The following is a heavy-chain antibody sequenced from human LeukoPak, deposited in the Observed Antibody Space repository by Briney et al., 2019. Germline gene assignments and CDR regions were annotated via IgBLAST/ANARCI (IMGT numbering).Heavy chain of an antibody. D-gene: IGHD3-10*01. J-gene: IGHJ5*02. CDR3: ARGGITMVRGAPKQLDP. CDR2: MNPNSGNT. Sequence: GASVKVSCKASGYTFTSYDINWVRQATGQGLEWMGWMNPNSGNTGYAQKFQGRVTMTRNTSISTAYMELSSLRSEDTAVYYCARGGITMVRGAPKQLDPWGQGTLVTVSS. CDR1: GYTFTSYD. V-gene: IGHV1-8*01.